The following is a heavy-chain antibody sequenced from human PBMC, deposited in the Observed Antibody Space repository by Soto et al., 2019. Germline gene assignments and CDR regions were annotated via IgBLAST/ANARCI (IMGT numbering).Heavy chain of an antibody. CDR2: INHSGST. V-gene: IGHV4-34*01. Sequence: SETLSLTCAVYGGSFSGYYWSWIRQPPGKGLEWIGEINHSGSTNYNPSLKSRVTISVDTSKNQFSLKLSSVTAADTAVYYCARYCSSTSPKGTSYYYYYMDVWGKGTTVTVSS. CDR1: GGSFSGYY. CDR3: ARYCSSTSPKGTSYYYYYMDV. D-gene: IGHD2-2*01. J-gene: IGHJ6*03.